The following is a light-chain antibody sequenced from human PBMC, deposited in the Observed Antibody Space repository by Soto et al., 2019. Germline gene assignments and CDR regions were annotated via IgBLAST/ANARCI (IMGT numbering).Light chain of an antibody. CDR2: EVS. CDR1: SSDVGGYDY. V-gene: IGLV2-14*01. CDR3: SSYSTSSVYV. Sequence: QSALTQPASVSGSPGQSITISCTGTSSDVGGYDYASWYQQHPGKAPKLIIYEVSNRPSGVSNRFSGSKSGTTASLTISGLQSEDEADYYCSSYSTSSVYVFGTGTKVTVL. J-gene: IGLJ1*01.